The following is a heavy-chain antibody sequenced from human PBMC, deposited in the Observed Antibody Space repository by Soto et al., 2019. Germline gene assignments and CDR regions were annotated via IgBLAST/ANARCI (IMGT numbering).Heavy chain of an antibody. D-gene: IGHD2-15*01. J-gene: IGHJ5*02. CDR3: ARARRDCSGGSCYRGWFDP. CDR1: GGSFSGYY. V-gene: IGHV4-34*01. CDR2: INHSGST. Sequence: SETLSLTCAVYGGSFSGYYWSWIRQPPGKGLEWIGEINHSGSTNYNPSLKSRVTISVDTSKNQFSLKLSSVTAADTAVYYCARARRDCSGGSCYRGWFDPWGQGTLVTVS.